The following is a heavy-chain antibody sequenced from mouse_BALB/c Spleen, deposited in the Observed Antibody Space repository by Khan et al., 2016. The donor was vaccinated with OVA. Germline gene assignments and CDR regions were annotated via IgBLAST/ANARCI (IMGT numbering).Heavy chain of an antibody. CDR1: GFSLTSYG. J-gene: IGHJ1*01. D-gene: IGHD1-1*01. Sequence: QVQLQQSGPGLVAPSQSLSITCTVSGFSLTSYGVHWVRQPPGKGLEWLGLIWAGGSTNYNSALMSRLTINTDNSKSQVFLKMNSLQTDDTAMYYCARDYGSSFEYFDVWGAGTTVTVSS. V-gene: IGHV2-9*02. CDR2: IWAGGST. CDR3: ARDYGSSFEYFDV.